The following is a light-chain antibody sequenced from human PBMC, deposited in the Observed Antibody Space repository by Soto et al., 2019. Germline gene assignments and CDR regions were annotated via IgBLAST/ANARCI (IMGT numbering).Light chain of an antibody. V-gene: IGLV2-8*01. CDR3: SSYAGSNHLNVV. CDR1: SSDVGGYNY. Sequence: QSVLTQPPSASGSPGQSVTISCTGTSSDVGGYNYVSWYQQHPGKAPKLMIYDVSKRPSGVPDRFSGSKSGNTASLTVSGLQDEDEADYYCSSYAGSNHLNVVFGGGTKVTVL. CDR2: DVS. J-gene: IGLJ2*01.